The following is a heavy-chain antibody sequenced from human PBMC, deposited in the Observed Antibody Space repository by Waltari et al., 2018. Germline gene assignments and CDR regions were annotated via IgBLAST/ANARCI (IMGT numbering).Heavy chain of an antibody. CDR3: ASDNQYYYDSSGQFDP. Sequence: QVQLVQSGAEVKKPGSSVKVSCKASGGTFSSYTIRWVRQAPGQGLEWMGRIIPILGIANYAQKFQGRVTITADKSTSTAYMELSSLRSEDTAVYYCASDNQYYYDSSGQFDPWGQGTLVTVSS. CDR1: GGTFSSYT. V-gene: IGHV1-69*02. J-gene: IGHJ5*02. CDR2: IIPILGIA. D-gene: IGHD3-22*01.